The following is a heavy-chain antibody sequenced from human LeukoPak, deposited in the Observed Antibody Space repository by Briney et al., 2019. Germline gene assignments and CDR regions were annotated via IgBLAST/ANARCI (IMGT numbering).Heavy chain of an antibody. V-gene: IGHV1-18*01. CDR3: ARDEGTVVVRDASDI. Sequence: ASVKVSCKASGYTFTSYGISWVRQAPGQGLEWMGWISAYNGNTNYAQKLQDRVTMTTDTSTSTAYMELRSLRSDDTAVYYCARDEGTVVVRDASDIWGQGTMVTVSS. CDR1: GYTFTSYG. J-gene: IGHJ3*02. CDR2: ISAYNGNT. D-gene: IGHD3-22*01.